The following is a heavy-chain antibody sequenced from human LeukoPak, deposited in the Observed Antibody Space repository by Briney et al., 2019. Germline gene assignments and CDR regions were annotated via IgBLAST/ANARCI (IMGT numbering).Heavy chain of an antibody. CDR1: GRSISPYY. CDR3: ASGLRYFDLYY. Sequence: SETLSLTCSVSGRSISPYYWSWFRQAPGRGLEWVGYIFSSGAASYKPPLKSRVTLSVDTSKNQFSLRLNSVTPADTAVYYCASGLRYFDLYYWGQGTLVTVSS. V-gene: IGHV4-59*01. D-gene: IGHD3-9*01. J-gene: IGHJ4*02. CDR2: IFSSGAA.